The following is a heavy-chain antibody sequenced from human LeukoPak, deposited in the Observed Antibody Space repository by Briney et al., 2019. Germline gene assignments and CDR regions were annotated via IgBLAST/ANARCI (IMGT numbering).Heavy chain of an antibody. CDR1: GYTFTGYY. CDR2: INPNSGGT. CDR3: ARGDGSGDYYYYKDI. V-gene: IGHV1-2*02. D-gene: IGHD3-22*01. Sequence: ASVKVSCTASGYTFTGYYMNWVRQAPGQGLEWMGWINPNSGGTNYAQKFQGRVTMTRDTSISTAYMELSRLGSDDASLYYSARGDGSGDYYYYKDIWGKGTAVTVS. J-gene: IGHJ6*03.